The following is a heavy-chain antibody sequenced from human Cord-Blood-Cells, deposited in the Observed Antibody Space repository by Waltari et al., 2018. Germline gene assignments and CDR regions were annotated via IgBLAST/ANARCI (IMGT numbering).Heavy chain of an antibody. CDR1: GGSINSSSYY. CDR3: ARLNVPFYYDSSGYYYFDY. J-gene: IGHJ4*02. Sequence: QLQLQESGPGLVKPSETLSLTCTVSGGSINSSSYYWGWIRQPPGKGLEWIGSIYYSGSTYYNPSLKSRVTISVDTSKNQFSLKLSSVTAADTAVYYCARLNVPFYYDSSGYYYFDYWGQGTLVTVSS. V-gene: IGHV4-39*07. CDR2: IYYSGST. D-gene: IGHD3-22*01.